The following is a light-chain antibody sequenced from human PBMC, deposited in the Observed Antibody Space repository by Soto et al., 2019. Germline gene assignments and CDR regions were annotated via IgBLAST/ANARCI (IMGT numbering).Light chain of an antibody. V-gene: IGLV2-14*01. CDR3: QSYDSSLSASVV. J-gene: IGLJ2*01. CDR2: EVS. Sequence: ALTQPASVSGSPGQSITVSCTGTSSDIGGHNYVSWYQQHPGKVPKLIIYEVSNRPSGVSNRFSGSKSGNTASLTVSGLQAEDEADYYCQSYDSSLSASVVFGGGTKVTVL. CDR1: SSDIGGHNY.